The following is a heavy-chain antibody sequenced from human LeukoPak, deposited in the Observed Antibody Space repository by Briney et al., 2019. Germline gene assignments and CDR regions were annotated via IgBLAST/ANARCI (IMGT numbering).Heavy chain of an antibody. CDR3: ASKPLTSSIAAVDH. CDR1: GFTFNRYW. CDR2: FDYRGRT. D-gene: IGHD6-25*01. Sequence: GSLRLSCAASGFTFNRYWMHWVRQVPGKGLEWIGSFDYRGRTYYSPSLKSRVTISVDTSKNQLSLKLTSVTAADTAVYYCASKPLTSSIAAVDHWGQGTLVTVSS. V-gene: IGHV4-39*01. J-gene: IGHJ4*02.